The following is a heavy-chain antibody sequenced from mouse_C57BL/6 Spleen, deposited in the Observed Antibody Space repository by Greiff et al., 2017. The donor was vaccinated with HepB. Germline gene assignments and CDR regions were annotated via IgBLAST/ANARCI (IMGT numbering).Heavy chain of an antibody. J-gene: IGHJ4*01. Sequence: EVQLQQSGAELVRPGASVKLSCTASGFNIKDDYMHWVKQRPEQGLEWIGWIDPENGDTEYASKFQGKATITADTSSNTAYLQLSSLTSEDTAVYYCTSNWTDYYAMDYWGQGTSVTVSS. CDR1: GFNIKDDY. V-gene: IGHV14-4*01. CDR2: IDPENGDT. D-gene: IGHD4-1*01. CDR3: TSNWTDYYAMDY.